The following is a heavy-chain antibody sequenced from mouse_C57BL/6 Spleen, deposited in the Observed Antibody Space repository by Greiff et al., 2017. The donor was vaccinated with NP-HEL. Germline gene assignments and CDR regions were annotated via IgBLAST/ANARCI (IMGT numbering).Heavy chain of an antibody. Sequence: EVKLVESGGGLVKPGGSLKLSCAASGFTFSDYGMHWVRQAPEKGLEWVAYISSGSSTIYYADTVKGRFTISRDNAKNTLFLQMTSLRSEDTAMYYCARRDYDAFDYWGQGTTLTVSS. D-gene: IGHD2-4*01. CDR1: GFTFSDYG. J-gene: IGHJ2*01. CDR2: ISSGSSTI. CDR3: ARRDYDAFDY. V-gene: IGHV5-17*01.